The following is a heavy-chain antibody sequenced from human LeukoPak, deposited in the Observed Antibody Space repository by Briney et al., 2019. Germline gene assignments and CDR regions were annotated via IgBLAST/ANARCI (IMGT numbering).Heavy chain of an antibody. Sequence: SETLSLTCTVSGGSISSTSYYWGWLRQPPGMGLEWIGSIYYSGSTYYNPSLKSRVTISVDTSKNQFSLKLSSVTAADTAVYYCARHRRGLVQGVIMRHKTENNWFDPWGQGTLVTVSS. CDR3: ARHRRGLVQGVIMRHKTENNWFDP. CDR2: IYYSGST. D-gene: IGHD3-10*01. CDR1: GGSISSTSYY. V-gene: IGHV4-39*01. J-gene: IGHJ5*02.